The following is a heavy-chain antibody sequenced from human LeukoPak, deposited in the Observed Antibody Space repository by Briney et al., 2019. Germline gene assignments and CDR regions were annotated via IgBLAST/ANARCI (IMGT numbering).Heavy chain of an antibody. D-gene: IGHD6-13*01. J-gene: IGHJ4*02. V-gene: IGHV7-4-1*02. CDR1: GYTFTSYA. Sequence: ASVKVSCKASGYTFTSYAMNWVRQAPGQGLEWMGWINTNAGNPTYAQGFTGRFVFSLDTSVSTAYLQISSLKAEDTAVYYCARGGDSYSSSWYVFDYWGQGTLVTVSS. CDR3: ARGGDSYSSSWYVFDY. CDR2: INTNAGNP.